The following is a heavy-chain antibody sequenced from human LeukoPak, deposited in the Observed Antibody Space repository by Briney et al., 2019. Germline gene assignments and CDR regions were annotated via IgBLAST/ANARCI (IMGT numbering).Heavy chain of an antibody. D-gene: IGHD3-10*01. J-gene: IGHJ4*02. Sequence: GGSLRLSCAASGFTFRSYWMHWVRHAPGKGLVWVSHIRSDGSSTSYADSVQGRFTISRDNAKNTLYLQMNSLRAEDTAVYYCARHNYGYDYWGQGTLVTVSS. CDR1: GFTFRSYW. CDR2: IRSDGSST. V-gene: IGHV3-74*01. CDR3: ARHNYGYDY.